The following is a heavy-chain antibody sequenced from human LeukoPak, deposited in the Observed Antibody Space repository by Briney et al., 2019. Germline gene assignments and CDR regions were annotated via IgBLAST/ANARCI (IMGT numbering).Heavy chain of an antibody. J-gene: IGHJ5*02. V-gene: IGHV1-2*02. D-gene: IGHD1-1*01. CDR3: ARGWQINSAGGFVDP. CDR2: INPNSGGT. Sequence: ASVKVSCKASGYTFTDYYLHWVRQAPGQGLEWMGLINPNSGGTYLAQKFQGRVTMTRDTSITTAYMELSRLSPDDTAVYYCARGWQINSAGGFVDPWGQGTLVTVSS. CDR1: GYTFTDYY.